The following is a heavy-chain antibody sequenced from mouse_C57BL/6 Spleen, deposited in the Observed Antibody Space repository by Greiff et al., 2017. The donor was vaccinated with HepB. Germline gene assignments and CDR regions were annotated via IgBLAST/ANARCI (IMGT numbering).Heavy chain of an antibody. Sequence: EVQGVESGGGLVQPGGSLSLSCAASGFTFTDYYMSWVRQPPGKALEWLGFIRNKANGYTTEYSASVKGRFTISRDNSQSILYLQMNALRAEDSATYYCARLYCGSSYWYFDVWGTGTTVTVAS. CDR3: ARLYCGSSYWYFDV. V-gene: IGHV7-3*01. D-gene: IGHD1-1*01. J-gene: IGHJ1*03. CDR2: IRNKANGYTT. CDR1: GFTFTDYY.